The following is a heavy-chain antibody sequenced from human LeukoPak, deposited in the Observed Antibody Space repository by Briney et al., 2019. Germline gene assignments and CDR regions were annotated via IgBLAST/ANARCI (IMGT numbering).Heavy chain of an antibody. V-gene: IGHV3-23*01. J-gene: IGHJ6*03. Sequence: PGGSLRLSCAASGFTFSSYAMSWVRQAPGKGLEWVSAISGSGGSTYYADSVKGRFTISRDNSKNTLYLQMNSLRAEDTAVYYCAKVGFDDFWMVPGALYYYYMDVWGKGTTVTVSS. CDR1: GFTFSSYA. CDR3: AKVGFDDFWMVPGALYYYYMDV. D-gene: IGHD3-3*01. CDR2: ISGSGGST.